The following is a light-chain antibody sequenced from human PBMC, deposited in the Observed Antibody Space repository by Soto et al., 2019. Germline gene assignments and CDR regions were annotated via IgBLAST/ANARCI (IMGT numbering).Light chain of an antibody. Sequence: QAVVTQPPSASRTPGQRVTISCSGATSNIGSNYVYWYQHHPGTAPKLLIYTDNERPSGVPDRFSGSKSGTSASLAISGLRSEDEADYYCAAWDDNLRGYWVFGGGTKLAVL. J-gene: IGLJ2*01. CDR2: TDN. CDR3: AAWDDNLRGYWV. CDR1: TSNIGSNY. V-gene: IGLV1-47*02.